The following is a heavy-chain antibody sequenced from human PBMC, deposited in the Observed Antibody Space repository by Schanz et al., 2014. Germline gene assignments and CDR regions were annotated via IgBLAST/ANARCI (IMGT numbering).Heavy chain of an antibody. J-gene: IGHJ3*02. CDR1: GYTFSDYY. V-gene: IGHV1-69*09. CDR2: INPIHGIV. CDR3: ARGTMPGTFDI. Sequence: QVQLVQSGAEVKKPGASVKVSCKASGYTFSDYYIHWVRQAPGQGLEWMGWINPIHGIVNYAQRFQDRVRITADKSTSTAYMELSSLRYEDTALYYCARGTMPGTFDIWGRGTMVTVSS. D-gene: IGHD2-2*01.